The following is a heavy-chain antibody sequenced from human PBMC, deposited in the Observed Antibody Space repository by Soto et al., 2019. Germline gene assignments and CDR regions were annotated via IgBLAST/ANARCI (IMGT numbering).Heavy chain of an antibody. CDR2: INPSGGNT. V-gene: IGHV1-46*04. CDR1: GYIFTDNY. CDR3: ARGLGGLDY. Sequence: ASVKVSCKVSGYIFTDNYIHWVRQAPGQGLEWMGIINPSGGNTMYAQKLQGRVTMTSDTSTSTVYMELSSLRSEDTAVYYCARGLGGLDYWGHGTLVTVSS. J-gene: IGHJ4*01. D-gene: IGHD3-16*01.